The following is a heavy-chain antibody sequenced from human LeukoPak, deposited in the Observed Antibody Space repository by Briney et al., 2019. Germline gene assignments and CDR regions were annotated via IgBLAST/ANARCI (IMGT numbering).Heavy chain of an antibody. D-gene: IGHD3/OR15-3a*01. Sequence: SETPSLTCTVSGGSISTTRFYWGWIRQPPGKGLEWIGTIFYIGTTYYNPSLKSRVTMSVDRSRNHFSLQLTSVTAADTAVYYCARHSVTEMIFGFDNWGQGTLVTVPS. J-gene: IGHJ4*02. V-gene: IGHV4-39*01. CDR3: ARHSVTEMIFGFDN. CDR1: GGSISTTRFY. CDR2: IFYIGTT.